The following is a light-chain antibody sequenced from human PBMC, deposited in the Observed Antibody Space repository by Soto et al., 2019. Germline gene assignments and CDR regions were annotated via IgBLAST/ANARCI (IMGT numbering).Light chain of an antibody. J-gene: IGKJ1*01. CDR3: HQRQSWPRT. CDR2: ATS. CDR1: QSVSSSS. V-gene: IGKV3D-20*02. Sequence: EIVLTQSPGTLSLSPGERATLSCRASQSVSSSSLAWYHHKPGQAPRLLIYATSSRATGIPDRFSASGSGTDFTLTISDVQPEDFALYYCHQRQSWPRTFGQGTKVDI.